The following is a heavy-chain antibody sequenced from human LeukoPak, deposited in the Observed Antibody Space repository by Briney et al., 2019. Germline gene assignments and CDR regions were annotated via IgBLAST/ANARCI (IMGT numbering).Heavy chain of an antibody. CDR3: AKSVAVAGIFDY. D-gene: IGHD6-19*01. CDR1: GFTFSSYA. J-gene: IGHJ4*02. V-gene: IGHV3-23*01. CDR2: ISGSGGST. Sequence: GGSLRLSCAASGFTFSSYAMSWVRQAPGKGLEWVSAISGSGGSTYYPYSVKGRFTNSRDNSKNTLYLQMNSVRAEDTAVYYCAKSVAVAGIFDYWGQGTLVTVSS.